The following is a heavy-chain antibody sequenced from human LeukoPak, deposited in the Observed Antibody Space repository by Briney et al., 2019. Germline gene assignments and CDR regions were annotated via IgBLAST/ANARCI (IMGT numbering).Heavy chain of an antibody. J-gene: IGHJ4*02. CDR3: ARGWLSNTFDC. Sequence: GGSLRLSCAAAGFTFSTYSMDWVRQTPGKGLEWLSHISTSSDTIYYADSVKGRFTVSRDNAEDALYLQMNSLRDEDTAVYYCARGWLSNTFDCWGQGTLVTVSS. V-gene: IGHV3-48*02. CDR1: GFTFSTYS. CDR2: ISTSSDTI. D-gene: IGHD6-19*01.